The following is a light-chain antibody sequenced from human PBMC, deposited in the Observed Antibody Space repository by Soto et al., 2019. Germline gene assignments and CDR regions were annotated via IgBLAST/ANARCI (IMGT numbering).Light chain of an antibody. CDR2: NTT. V-gene: IGLV8-61*01. CDR1: SGSVSTSYY. CDR3: ALSVGSGTVV. Sequence: QAVVTQEPSFSVSPGGTVILTCGLTSGSVSTSYYPRCYQQSPGLAPRTLIYNTTTRSSGVPDRFSGSILGNKAALTITGAPSYDEPEYLCALSVGSGTVVFGRGTKLTVL. J-gene: IGLJ2*01.